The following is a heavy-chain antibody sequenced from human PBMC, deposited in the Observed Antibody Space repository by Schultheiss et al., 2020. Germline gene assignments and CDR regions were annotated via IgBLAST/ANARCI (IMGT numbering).Heavy chain of an antibody. CDR1: GFKFDDYA. CDR2: ITWNSGSI. V-gene: IGHV3-9*01. Sequence: GGSLRLSCAASGFKFDDYAMHWVRQAPGKGLEWVSSITWNSGSIDYADSVQGRFTISRDNAKNSLYLQMNSLRGEDTALYFCAKDRHQLPRYYFDSWGQGTRVTVSS. CDR3: AKDRHQLPRYYFDS. D-gene: IGHD1-1*01. J-gene: IGHJ4*02.